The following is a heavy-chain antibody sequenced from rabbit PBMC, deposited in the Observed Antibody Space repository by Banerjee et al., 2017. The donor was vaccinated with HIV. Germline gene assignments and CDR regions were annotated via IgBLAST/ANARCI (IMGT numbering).Heavy chain of an antibody. CDR1: GFDFSNYG. Sequence: QEQLVESGGGLVQPGGSLKLSCKASGFDFSNYGVTWVRQAPGKGLEWIGYIDPIFGRTYYASWVNGRFTISSHNAQNTLYLQLSSLTAADTATYFCVRETWGATGNYGLWGPGTLV. D-gene: IGHD7-1*01. V-gene: IGHV1S47*01. CDR2: IDPIFGRT. J-gene: IGHJ4*01. CDR3: VRETWGATGNYGL.